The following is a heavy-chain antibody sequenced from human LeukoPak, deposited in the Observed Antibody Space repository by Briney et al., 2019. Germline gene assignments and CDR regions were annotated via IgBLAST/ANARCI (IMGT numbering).Heavy chain of an antibody. J-gene: IGHJ4*02. Sequence: PGGSLRLSCAASGFTFSSYAMSWVRQAPGKGLEWVSAISGSGGSTYYADSVKGRFTISRDNSKNTLYLQMNSLRAEDTAVYYCAKDTYPDCSGGSCYSDYWGQGTLVTVSS. CDR2: ISGSGGST. CDR3: AKDTYPDCSGGSCYSDY. D-gene: IGHD2-15*01. CDR1: GFTFSSYA. V-gene: IGHV3-23*01.